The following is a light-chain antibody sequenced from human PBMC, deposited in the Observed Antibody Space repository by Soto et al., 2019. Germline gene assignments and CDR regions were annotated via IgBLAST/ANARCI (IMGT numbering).Light chain of an antibody. Sequence: QSALTQPASVSGSPGQSITISCTGTSSDVGSYNYVSWYQQHPGKAPKLMIYDVSNRPSGVSNRFSGSKSGTTASLTISGLQAEDEADYYCSSYTSSSTLVVFGGGTKLTVL. J-gene: IGLJ2*01. CDR2: DVS. V-gene: IGLV2-14*01. CDR3: SSYTSSSTLVV. CDR1: SSDVGSYNY.